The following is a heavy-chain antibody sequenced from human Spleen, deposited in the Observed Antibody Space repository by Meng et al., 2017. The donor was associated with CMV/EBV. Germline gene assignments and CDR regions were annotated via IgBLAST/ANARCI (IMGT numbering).Heavy chain of an antibody. CDR2: IYYSGST. V-gene: IGHV4-59*08. J-gene: IGHJ4*02. D-gene: IGHD3-22*01. CDR3: ARHYHDSSGYWPDS. Sequence: ESLKISCAASGFTFSSYWMSWIRQSPGKGLEWIGYIYYSGSTTYNPSLRSRVSISLDRSKNQISLNLSSVTAADTAGYYCARHYHDSSGYWPDSWGQGTLVTVSS. CDR1: GFTFSSYW.